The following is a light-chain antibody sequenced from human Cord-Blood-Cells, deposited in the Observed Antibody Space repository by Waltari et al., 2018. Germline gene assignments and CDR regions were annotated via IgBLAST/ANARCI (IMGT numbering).Light chain of an antibody. V-gene: IGKV1-5*01. Sequence: DIQMTQSPSTLSASVGDRVTITCRASQSISSWLAWYQQKPGKAPKLLIYDASSLESGAPSRFSRSVSGTAFTLTLSSLQPDDFATYYCQQYNSWYTFDQGTKLEIK. J-gene: IGKJ2*01. CDR3: QQYNSWYT. CDR1: QSISSW. CDR2: DAS.